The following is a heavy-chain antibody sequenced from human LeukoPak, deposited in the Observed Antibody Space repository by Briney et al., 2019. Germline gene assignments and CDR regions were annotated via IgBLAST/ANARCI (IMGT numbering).Heavy chain of an antibody. CDR3: AKGAGGFSYYNWFDP. CDR2: IYYSGTT. Sequence: SETLSLTCTVSGGSISSTNYYWGWIRQPPGKGLEWIGSIYYSGTTHYNPSLESRVTISVDTSKNQFSLKLASVTAADTAIYYCAKGAGGFSYYNWFDPWGQGTLVTVSS. J-gene: IGHJ5*02. V-gene: IGHV4-39*07. D-gene: IGHD5-18*01. CDR1: GGSISSTNYY.